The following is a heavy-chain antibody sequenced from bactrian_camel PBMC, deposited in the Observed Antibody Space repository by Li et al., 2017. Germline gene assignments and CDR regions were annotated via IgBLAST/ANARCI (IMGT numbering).Heavy chain of an antibody. CDR2: IESFGAR. J-gene: IGHJ6*01. D-gene: IGHD1*01. V-gene: IGHV3S53*01. Sequence: HVQLVESGGGSVQAGGSLTLSCQASATIFSMYCMGWFRQAPGKKREGVASIESFGARTYADSVKGRFTISQDNAKNTLYLQVTSLKPEDTALYYCAADPFYMACVRNQVGGGGRRPGTDFHYRGQGTQVTVS. CDR3: AADPFYMACVRNQVGGGGRRPGTDFHY. CDR1: ATIFSMYC.